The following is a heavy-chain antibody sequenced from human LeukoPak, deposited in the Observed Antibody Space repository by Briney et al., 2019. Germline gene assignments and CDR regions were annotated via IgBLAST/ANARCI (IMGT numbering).Heavy chain of an antibody. CDR2: ISSSSSYI. J-gene: IGHJ4*02. V-gene: IGHV3-21*01. CDR1: GFTFSSYS. CDR3: ARRFTNVDTANGFDY. D-gene: IGHD5-18*01. Sequence: GGSLRLSCAASGFTFSSYSMNWVRQAPGKGLEWVSSISSSSSYIYYADSVKGRFTISRDNAKNSLYLQMNSLRAEDTAVYYCARRFTNVDTANGFDYWGQGTLVTVSS.